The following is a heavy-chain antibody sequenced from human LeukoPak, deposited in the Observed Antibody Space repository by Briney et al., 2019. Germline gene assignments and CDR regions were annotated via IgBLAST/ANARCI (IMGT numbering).Heavy chain of an antibody. CDR1: GGSISSSSYY. V-gene: IGHV4-39*01. CDR3: ARQGGSYYTPFDS. J-gene: IGHJ4*02. CDR2: IYYSGST. Sequence: PSETLSLTCTVSGGSISSSSYYWGWIRQPPGKGLEWIGNIYYSGSTYYNPSLRSRVTISVDTSKNQFSLKLNSVTAGDMAVYYCARQGGSYYTPFDSWGQGTLVTVSS. D-gene: IGHD1-26*01.